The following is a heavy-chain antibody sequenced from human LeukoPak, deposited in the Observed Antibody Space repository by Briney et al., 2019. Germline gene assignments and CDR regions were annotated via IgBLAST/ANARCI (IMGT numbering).Heavy chain of an antibody. CDR3: AKGGGYGSSSGALHY. Sequence: GRSLRLSCAASGFTFDDYAMHWVRQAPGKGLEWVSGFSWNSGSIGYADSVKGRFTISRDNAKNSLYLQMNGLRPEDTALYYCAKGGGYGSSSGALHYWGQGTLVTVSS. CDR2: FSWNSGSI. V-gene: IGHV3-9*01. J-gene: IGHJ4*02. D-gene: IGHD6-6*01. CDR1: GFTFDDYA.